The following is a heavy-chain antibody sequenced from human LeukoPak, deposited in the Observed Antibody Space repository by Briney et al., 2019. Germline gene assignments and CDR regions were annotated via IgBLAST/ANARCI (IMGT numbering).Heavy chain of an antibody. Sequence: ASVKVSCKASGFTFTSSAVQWVRQARGQRLEWIGWIVVGSGNTNYAQKFQERVTITRDMSTSTAYMELSSLRSEDTAVYYCAAVPQYRSSTSCYFTPRFDYWGQGTLVTVSS. J-gene: IGHJ4*02. CDR1: GFTFTSSA. D-gene: IGHD2-2*01. CDR2: IVVGSGNT. CDR3: AAVPQYRSSTSCYFTPRFDY. V-gene: IGHV1-58*01.